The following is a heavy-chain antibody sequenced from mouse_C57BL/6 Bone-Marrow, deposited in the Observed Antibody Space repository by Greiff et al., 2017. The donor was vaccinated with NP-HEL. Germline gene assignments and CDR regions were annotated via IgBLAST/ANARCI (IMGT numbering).Heavy chain of an antibody. CDR1: GYSITSGYD. Sequence: EVKLMESGPGMVKPSQSLSLTCTVTGYSITSGYDWHWIRHFPGNKLEWMGYISYSGSTNYNPSLKSRISITHDTSKNHFFLKLNSVTTEDTATYYCARGVYYGSYWYFDVWGTGTTVTVSS. CDR2: ISYSGST. V-gene: IGHV3-1*01. CDR3: ARGVYYGSYWYFDV. D-gene: IGHD1-1*01. J-gene: IGHJ1*03.